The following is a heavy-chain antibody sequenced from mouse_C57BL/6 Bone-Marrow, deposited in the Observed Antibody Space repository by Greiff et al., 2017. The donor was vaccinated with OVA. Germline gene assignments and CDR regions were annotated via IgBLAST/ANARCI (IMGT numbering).Heavy chain of an antibody. V-gene: IGHV1-5*01. D-gene: IGHD2-3*01. Sequence: VHVKQSGTVLARPGASVKMSCKTSGYTFTSYWMHWVKQRPGQGLEWIGAIYPGNSDTSYNQKFKGKAKLTAVTSASTAYMELSSLTNEDSAVYYCTRTYDGYYPYYAMDYWGQGTSVTVSS. CDR2: IYPGNSDT. J-gene: IGHJ4*01. CDR1: GYTFTSYW. CDR3: TRTYDGYYPYYAMDY.